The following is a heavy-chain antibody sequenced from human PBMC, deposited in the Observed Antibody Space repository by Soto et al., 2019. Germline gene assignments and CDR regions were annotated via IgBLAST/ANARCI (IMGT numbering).Heavy chain of an antibody. Sequence: ASVKVSCKASGYTFTSCGISWVLQAPGQGLEWMGWISPYKGNTNYAQKLQGRVTMTTDTSTSTAYMELRSLRSDDTAVYYCVRDLDGSGSYYTDHWGQGTLVTVSS. CDR2: ISPYKGNT. V-gene: IGHV1-18*01. D-gene: IGHD3-10*01. CDR3: VRDLDGSGSYYTDH. J-gene: IGHJ4*02. CDR1: GYTFTSCG.